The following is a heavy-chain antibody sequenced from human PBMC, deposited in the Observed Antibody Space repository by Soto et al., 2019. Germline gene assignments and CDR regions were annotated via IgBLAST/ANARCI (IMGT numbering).Heavy chain of an antibody. CDR2: IYNSGST. D-gene: IGHD1-26*01. J-gene: IGHJ4*02. CDR3: ARRERGDRACFDK. V-gene: IGHV4-39*01. Sequence: QLQLQESGPGLLTPSETLSLTCTVSGDSIGSGSYYWGWVRQPQGKGLEWHGSIYNSGSTISNPSLASPFAITIDKPKKQFSLQVRSGTAADTAVDVCARRERGDRACFDKWGQGTIIAVSS. CDR1: GDSIGSGSYY.